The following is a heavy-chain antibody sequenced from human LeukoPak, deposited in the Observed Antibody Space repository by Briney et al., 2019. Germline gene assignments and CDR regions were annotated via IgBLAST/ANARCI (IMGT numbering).Heavy chain of an antibody. J-gene: IGHJ4*02. CDR3: ARDNHYYGSGSYDY. V-gene: IGHV3-33*01. CDR1: GFTFSSYG. CDR2: IWYDGSNK. Sequence: GGSLRLSCAASGFTFSSYGMHWVRQALGKGLEWVAVIWYDGSNKYYADSVKGRFIISRDNSKNTLYLQMSSLRAEDTAVYYCARDNHYYGSGSYDYWGQGTLVTVSS. D-gene: IGHD3-10*01.